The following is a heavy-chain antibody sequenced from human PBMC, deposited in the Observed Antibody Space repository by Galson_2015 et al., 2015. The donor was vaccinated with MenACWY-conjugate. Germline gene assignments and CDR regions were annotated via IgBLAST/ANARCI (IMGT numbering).Heavy chain of an antibody. D-gene: IGHD5/OR15-5a*01. J-gene: IGHJ4*02. Sequence: SLRLSCAASGFTFSTYRMHWARQTPGKGLEWVSSISGDSLYIYYADSMRGRFTISRDNAKNSLYLQMNSLRAEDTAVYYCARSPIKTYLDYWGQGILVTVSS. V-gene: IGHV3-21*01. CDR1: GFTFSTYR. CDR3: ARSPIKTYLDY. CDR2: ISGDSLYI.